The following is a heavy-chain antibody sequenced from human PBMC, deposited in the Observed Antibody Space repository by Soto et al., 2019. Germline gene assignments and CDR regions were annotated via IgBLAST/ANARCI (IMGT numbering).Heavy chain of an antibody. J-gene: IGHJ4*02. CDR3: ARNAWVRFYF. Sequence: PSETLSLTCAVSGAPISGSVWWTWVRQPPGKGLEWIGEVFHSVGANYNPSLKSRVSMSVDTSRSQFSLELHSVTAADTAVYYCARNAWVRFYFWGQG. D-gene: IGHD3-16*01. CDR1: GAPISGSVW. CDR2: VFHSVGA. V-gene: IGHV4-4*02.